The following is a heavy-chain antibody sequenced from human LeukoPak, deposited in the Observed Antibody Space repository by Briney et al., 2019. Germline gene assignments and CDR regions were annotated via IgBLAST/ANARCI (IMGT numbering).Heavy chain of an antibody. V-gene: IGHV4-34*01. CDR2: INHSGST. D-gene: IGHD3-10*01. J-gene: IGHJ4*02. Sequence: SETLSLTYAVYGGSFSGYYWSWIRQPPGKGLEWIGEINHSGSTNYNPSLKSRVTISVDTSKKQFSLKLSSVTAADTAVYYCARESPMVRGVIGVFDYWGQGTLVTVSS. CDR3: ARESPMVRGVIGVFDY. CDR1: GGSFSGYY.